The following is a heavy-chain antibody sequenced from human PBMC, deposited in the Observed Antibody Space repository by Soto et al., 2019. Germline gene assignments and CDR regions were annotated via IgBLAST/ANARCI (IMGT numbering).Heavy chain of an antibody. CDR1: GDSVSSNSAA. D-gene: IGHD2-15*01. CDR3: ARAPYCSGGSCYYENWFYP. Sequence: SQTLSLTCAISGDSVSSNSAAWNWIRQSPSRGLEWLGRTYYRSKWYNDYAVSVKSRITINPDTSKNQFSLQLNSVTPEDTAVYYCARAPYCSGGSCYYENWFYPWGQGTLVTVSS. CDR2: TYYRSKWYN. V-gene: IGHV6-1*01. J-gene: IGHJ5*02.